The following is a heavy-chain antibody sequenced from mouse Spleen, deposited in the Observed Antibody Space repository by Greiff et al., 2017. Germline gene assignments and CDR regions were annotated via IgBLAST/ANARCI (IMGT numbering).Heavy chain of an antibody. CDR3: TKGDLLWGL. CDR2: IDPETGGT. CDR1: GYTFTDYE. D-gene: IGHD2-1*01. Sequence: QVQLKESGAELVRPGASVTLSCKASGYTFTDYEMHWVKQTPVHGLEWIGAIDPETGGTAYNQKFKGKAILTADKSSSTAYMELRSLTSEDSAVYYCTKGDLLWGLWGQGTLVTVSA. J-gene: IGHJ3*02. V-gene: IGHV1-15*01.